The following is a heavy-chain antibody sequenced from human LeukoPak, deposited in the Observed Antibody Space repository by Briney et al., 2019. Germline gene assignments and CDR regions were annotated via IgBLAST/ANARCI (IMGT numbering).Heavy chain of an antibody. D-gene: IGHD3-10*01. CDR2: INHSGST. J-gene: IGHJ4*02. V-gene: IGHV4-34*01. Sequence: XXXYWSWIRQPXGKGLEWIGEINHSGSTNYNPSLKSRVTISVDTSKNQFSLKLSSVTAADTAVYYCARATDFYYDSGMAGWGQGTLVTVSS. CDR3: ARATDFYYDSGMAG. CDR1: XXXY.